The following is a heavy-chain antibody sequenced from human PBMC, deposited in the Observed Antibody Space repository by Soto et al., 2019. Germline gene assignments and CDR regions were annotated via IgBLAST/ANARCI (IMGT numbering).Heavy chain of an antibody. J-gene: IGHJ1*01. CDR1: GGTFSSYA. V-gene: IGHV1-69*13. CDR2: IIPIFGTA. Sequence: VKVSCKASGGTFSSYAISWVRQAPGQGLEWMGGIIPIFGTANYAQKIQGRVTITADESTSTAYMELSSLRSEDTAVYYCARAGSSGRFEYFQHWGQGTLVTVSS. CDR3: ARAGSSGRFEYFQH. D-gene: IGHD6-19*01.